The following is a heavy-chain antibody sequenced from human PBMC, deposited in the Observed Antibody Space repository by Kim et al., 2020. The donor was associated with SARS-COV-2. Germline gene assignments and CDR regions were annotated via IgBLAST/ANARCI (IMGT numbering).Heavy chain of an antibody. D-gene: IGHD5-12*01. V-gene: IGHV1-46*01. CDR3: ARERYSGYDYWVGYFDL. J-gene: IGHJ2*01. Sequence: QGRVTMTRDTSTSTVYMELSSLSSEDTAVYYCARERYSGYDYWVGYFDLWGRGTLVTVSS.